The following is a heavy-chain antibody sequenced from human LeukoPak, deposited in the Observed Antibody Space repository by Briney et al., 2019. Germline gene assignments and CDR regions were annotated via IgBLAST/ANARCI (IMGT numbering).Heavy chain of an antibody. V-gene: IGHV3-30*02. Sequence: GGSLRLSCAASGFTFNTYGMHWVRQAPGKGLEWVAFIRYDGSNKYYADSVKGRFTISRDNSKNTLYLQMNSLRAEDTAVYYCVGGDFWTFDHWGQGTLVTVSS. D-gene: IGHD3/OR15-3a*01. CDR2: IRYDGSNK. CDR1: GFTFNTYG. CDR3: VGGDFWTFDH. J-gene: IGHJ4*02.